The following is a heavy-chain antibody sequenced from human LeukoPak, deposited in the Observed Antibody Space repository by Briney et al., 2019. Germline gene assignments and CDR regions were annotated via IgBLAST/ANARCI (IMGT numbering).Heavy chain of an antibody. D-gene: IGHD3-9*01. CDR3: ARKLDGHNWFDP. J-gene: IGHJ5*02. V-gene: IGHV4-28*01. Sequence: SETLSITCAVLGYSIRSNYWWGWIRQPPGKGLEWIGYIYHSGSTYYNPSLKSRVTMSVDMSKNQFSLKVNSVTAVDTAVYYCARKLDGHNWFDPWGQGTLVTVSS. CDR1: GYSIRSNYW. CDR2: IYHSGST.